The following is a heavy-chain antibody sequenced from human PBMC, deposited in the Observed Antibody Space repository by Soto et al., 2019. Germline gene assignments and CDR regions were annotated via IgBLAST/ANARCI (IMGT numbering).Heavy chain of an antibody. Sequence: EVQLVESGGGLVQPGGSLRLSCAASGFTFSDHYMDWVRQAPGKGLEWVGRTRNKANSYITEYAASVKGRFTISRDDSKNSLYLQMTSLETEDTAVYYCARYSGNHYKSFDYWGQGTLVTVSS. CDR1: GFTFSDHY. J-gene: IGHJ4*02. CDR3: ARYSGNHYKSFDY. CDR2: TRNKANSYIT. V-gene: IGHV3-72*01. D-gene: IGHD3-10*01.